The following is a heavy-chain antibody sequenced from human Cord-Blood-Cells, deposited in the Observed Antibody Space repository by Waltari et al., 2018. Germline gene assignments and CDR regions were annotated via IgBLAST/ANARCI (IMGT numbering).Heavy chain of an antibody. Sequence: EVQLVESGGGLVKPGGSLRLSCAASGFTFSSYSMNWVRQAPGKGLEWVSSISGSSSYIYYADSVKGRFTISRDNAKNSLYLQMNSLRAEDTAVYYCARGGAAADDFDYWGQGTLVTVSS. CDR1: GFTFSSYS. D-gene: IGHD6-13*01. CDR3: ARGGAAADDFDY. J-gene: IGHJ4*02. V-gene: IGHV3-21*01. CDR2: ISGSSSYI.